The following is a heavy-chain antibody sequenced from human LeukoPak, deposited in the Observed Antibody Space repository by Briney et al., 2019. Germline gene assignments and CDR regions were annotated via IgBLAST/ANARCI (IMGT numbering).Heavy chain of an antibody. D-gene: IGHD6-6*01. CDR2: IWYDRSNK. CDR3: ARDLGWQLEFDY. Sequence: GRSLRLSCAASGFTFSSYGMHWVRQAPGKGLEWVAVIWYDRSNKYYADSVKGRFTISRDNSKNTLYLQMNSLRAEDTAVYYCARDLGWQLEFDYWGQGTLVTVSS. J-gene: IGHJ4*02. CDR1: GFTFSSYG. V-gene: IGHV3-33*01.